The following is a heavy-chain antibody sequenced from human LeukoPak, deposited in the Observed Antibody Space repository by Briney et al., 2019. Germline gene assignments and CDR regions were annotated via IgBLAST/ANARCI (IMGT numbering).Heavy chain of an antibody. J-gene: IGHJ4*02. CDR1: GFTFSTYV. CDR3: AKGDARDTAMVLFDY. V-gene: IGHV3-23*01. CDR2: ISGGGQNI. Sequence: PGGSLRLSCAASGFTFSTYVMTWVRQAPGKGLEWVSAISGGGQNIFYADSVKGRFTISRDNSQNTLYLQMNSLRGEDTAVYYCAKGDARDTAMVLFDYWGQGTLVTVSS. D-gene: IGHD5-18*01.